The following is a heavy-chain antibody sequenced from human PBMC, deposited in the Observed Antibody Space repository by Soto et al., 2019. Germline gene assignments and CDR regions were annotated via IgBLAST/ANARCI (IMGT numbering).Heavy chain of an antibody. CDR3: ATAEYCTNGVCDWGFGAFDI. CDR1: GYTLTELS. V-gene: IGHV1-24*01. D-gene: IGHD2-8*01. J-gene: IGHJ3*02. Sequence: ASVKVSCKVSGYTLTELSMHWARQAPGKGLEWMGGFDPEDGETIYAQKFQGRVTMTEDTSTDTAYMELSSLRSEDTAVYYCATAEYCTNGVCDWGFGAFDIWGQGTVVTVSS. CDR2: FDPEDGET.